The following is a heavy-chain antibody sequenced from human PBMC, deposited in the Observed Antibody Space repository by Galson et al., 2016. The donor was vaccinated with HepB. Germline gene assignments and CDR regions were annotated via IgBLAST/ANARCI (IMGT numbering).Heavy chain of an antibody. D-gene: IGHD1-26*01. CDR2: MFHSGST. CDR3: AKASIVGATTVRWFDP. Sequence: SETLSLTCAVSGGSINNSNWWSWVRQPPGKGLEWIGEMFHSGSTNYNPSLESRLTLSLDKSKNQFSLKLSSVTAADTAVYYCAKASIVGATTVRWFDPWGQGTLVTVSS. J-gene: IGHJ5*02. CDR1: GGSINNSNW. V-gene: IGHV4-4*02.